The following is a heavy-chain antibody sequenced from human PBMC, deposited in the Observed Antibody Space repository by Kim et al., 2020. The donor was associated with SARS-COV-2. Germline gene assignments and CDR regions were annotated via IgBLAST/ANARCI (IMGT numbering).Heavy chain of an antibody. CDR1: GYTLTELS. J-gene: IGHJ4*02. CDR3: ATSATYYYDSSGYYPYYFDY. V-gene: IGHV1-24*01. CDR2: FDPEDGET. Sequence: ASVKVSCKVSGYTLTELSMHWVRQAPGKGLEWMGGFDPEDGETIYAQKFQGRVTMTEDTSTDTAYMELSSLRSEDTAVYYCATSATYYYDSSGYYPYYFDYWGQGTLVTVSS. D-gene: IGHD3-22*01.